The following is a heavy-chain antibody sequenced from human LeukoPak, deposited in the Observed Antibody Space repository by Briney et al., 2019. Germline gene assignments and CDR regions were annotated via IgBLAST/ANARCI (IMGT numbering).Heavy chain of an antibody. D-gene: IGHD3-10*01. CDR3: ARGISGSGFDY. V-gene: IGHV3-48*04. CDR2: ISGGGSAI. Sequence: GGSLRLSCAVSGFAFSISTMHWVRQAPGKGLEWISYISGGGSAIFYPESVKGRFTISRDNAKNSLFLQVNSLRAEDTAVYYCARGISGSGFDYWGQGTLVTVSS. J-gene: IGHJ4*02. CDR1: GFAFSIST.